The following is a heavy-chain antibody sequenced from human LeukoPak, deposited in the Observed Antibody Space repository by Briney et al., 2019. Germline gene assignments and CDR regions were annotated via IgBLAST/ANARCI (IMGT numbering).Heavy chain of an antibody. J-gene: IGHJ4*02. D-gene: IGHD4-11*01. CDR3: ARGTVTHYFDY. CDR1: GFTFSNYW. CDR2: INSDGST. V-gene: IGHV3-74*01. Sequence: GGSLRLPCAASGFTFSNYWMHWVRQAPGKGLVWVSRINSDGSTNYADSVKGRFTISRDNAKNTLYLQMNSLRAEDMAVYYCARGTVTHYFDYWGQGALVTVSS.